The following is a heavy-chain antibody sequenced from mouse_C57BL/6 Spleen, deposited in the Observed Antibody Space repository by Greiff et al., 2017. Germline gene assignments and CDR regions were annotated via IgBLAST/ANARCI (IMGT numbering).Heavy chain of an antibody. J-gene: IGHJ4*01. Sequence: VQLQQSGAELARPGASVKLSCKASGYTFTSYGISWVKQRTGQGLEWIGEIYPRSGNTYYNEKFKGKATLTADKSSSTAYMELRSLTSEDSAVYFCARNPCYSNLRGFMDYWGQGTSVTVSS. V-gene: IGHV1-81*01. CDR2: IYPRSGNT. D-gene: IGHD2-5*01. CDR3: ARNPCYSNLRGFMDY. CDR1: GYTFTSYG.